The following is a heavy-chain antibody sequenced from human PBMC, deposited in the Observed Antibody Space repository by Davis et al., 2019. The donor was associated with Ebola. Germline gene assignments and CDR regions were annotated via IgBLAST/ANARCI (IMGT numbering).Heavy chain of an antibody. CDR3: ARSVGAYYFDY. V-gene: IGHV4-4*02. J-gene: IGHJ4*02. D-gene: IGHD3-16*01. Sequence: MPSETLSLTCAVSGGSISSSNWWSWVRQPPGKGLEWIGEIYHSGSTNYNPSLKSRVTISVDTSKNQFSLKLSSVTAADTAVYYCARSVGAYYFDYWGQGTLVTVSS. CDR1: GGSISSSNW. CDR2: IYHSGST.